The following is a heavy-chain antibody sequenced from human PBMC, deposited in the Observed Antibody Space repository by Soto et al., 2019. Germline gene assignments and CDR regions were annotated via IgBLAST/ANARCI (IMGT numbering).Heavy chain of an antibody. V-gene: IGHV4-31*03. Sequence: LSLTCTVSGGSISSGGYYWSWIRQHPGKGLEWIGYIYYSGSTYYNPSLKSRVTISVDTSKNQFSLKLSSVTAADTAVYYCARLRLAPYYYDSSGYDPWGQGTLVTVSS. J-gene: IGHJ5*02. CDR1: GGSISSGGYY. D-gene: IGHD3-22*01. CDR2: IYYSGST. CDR3: ARLRLAPYYYDSSGYDP.